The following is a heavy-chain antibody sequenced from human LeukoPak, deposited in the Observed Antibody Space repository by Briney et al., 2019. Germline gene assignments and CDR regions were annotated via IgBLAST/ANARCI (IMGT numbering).Heavy chain of an antibody. CDR2: IIPIVGIA. CDR3: ARERAGDPPPQFDY. V-gene: IGHV1-69*04. D-gene: IGHD7-27*01. CDR1: RYIFTSYY. Sequence: GASVKVSCKASRYIFTSYYIHWVRQAPGQGLEWMGRIIPIVGIANYAQKFQGRVTIIADKFTSTAYMELSSLRSEDTAVYYCARERAGDPPPQFDYWGQGTLVTVSS. J-gene: IGHJ4*02.